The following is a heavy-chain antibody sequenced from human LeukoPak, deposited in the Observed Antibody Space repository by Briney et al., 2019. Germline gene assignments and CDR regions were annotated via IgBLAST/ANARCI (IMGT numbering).Heavy chain of an antibody. Sequence: GGSLRLSCAASGFTFSSYAMHWVRQAPGKGLEWVALIWYDGSNKLYADSVKDRFTISRDNSKNTLYVQMSSLRAEDTAVYYCAKGVSVSSSSLLLHYWGQGTLVTVSS. J-gene: IGHJ4*02. CDR1: GFTFSSYA. CDR2: IWYDGSNK. CDR3: AKGVSVSSSSLLLHY. D-gene: IGHD6-13*01. V-gene: IGHV3-33*06.